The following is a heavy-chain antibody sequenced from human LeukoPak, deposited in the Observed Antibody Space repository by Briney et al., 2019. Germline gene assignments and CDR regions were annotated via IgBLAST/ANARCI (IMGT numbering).Heavy chain of an antibody. V-gene: IGHV4-34*01. CDR1: VGSFSGYY. CDR3: ARRSIMQEQLLENYGMDV. CDR2: INHSGST. D-gene: IGHD6-13*01. J-gene: IGHJ6*02. Sequence: SETLSLTCAVYVGSFSGYYWTWIRQPPGKGLEWIGDINHSGSTSYNPSLKSRVTLSVDPSKNQFSLTLSSVTAADTALYYCARRSIMQEQLLENYGMDVWGQGTTVTVSS.